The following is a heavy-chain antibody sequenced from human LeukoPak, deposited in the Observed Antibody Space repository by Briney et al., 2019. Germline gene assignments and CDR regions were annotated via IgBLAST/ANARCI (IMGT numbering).Heavy chain of an antibody. CDR3: ARGGVLHYYDSSGYGIDY. CDR2: ISYDGSNK. Sequence: GGSLRLSCAASGFTFSSYAMHWVRQAPGKGLEGVAVISYDGSNKYYADSVKGRFTISRDNSKDTLYLQMNSLRAEDTAVYYCARGGVLHYYDSSGYGIDYWGQGTLVTVSS. J-gene: IGHJ4*02. CDR1: GFTFSSYA. D-gene: IGHD3-22*01. V-gene: IGHV3-30-3*01.